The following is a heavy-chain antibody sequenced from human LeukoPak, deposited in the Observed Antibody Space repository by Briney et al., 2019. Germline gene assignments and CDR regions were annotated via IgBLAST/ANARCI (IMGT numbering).Heavy chain of an antibody. CDR1: GGSISSASYY. CDR2: FYTSENT. CDR3: ARDDFGVVGFAY. D-gene: IGHD3-3*01. V-gene: IGHV4-61*02. J-gene: IGHJ4*02. Sequence: SETLSLTCTVSGGSISSASYYWSWIRQPAGKGLEWIGRFYTSENTNYNPSLKSRVTISLDTSKNQFSLKLSSVTAADTAVYYCARDDFGVVGFAYWGQGTLVPVSS.